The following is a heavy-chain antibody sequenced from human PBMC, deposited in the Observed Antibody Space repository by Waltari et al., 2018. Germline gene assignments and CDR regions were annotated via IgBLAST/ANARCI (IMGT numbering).Heavy chain of an antibody. CDR1: GGSISSSSYY. CDR2: SYYSGMT. V-gene: IGHV4-39*01. Sequence: QLQLQESGPGLVKPSETLSLTCTVSGGSISSSSYYWGWIRQPHGQGLGWIGRSYYSGMTYYNPSRKSRVTISVDTSKNQFSLKLSSVAAADTAVYYCARHERVRGVYPYLYYYYGMDVWGQGTTVTVSS. CDR3: ARHERVRGVYPYLYYYYGMDV. J-gene: IGHJ6*02. D-gene: IGHD3-10*01.